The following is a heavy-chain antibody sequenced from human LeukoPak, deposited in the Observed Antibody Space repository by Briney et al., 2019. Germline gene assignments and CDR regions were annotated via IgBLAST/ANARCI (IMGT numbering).Heavy chain of an antibody. V-gene: IGHV1-2*02. D-gene: IGHD4-23*01. CDR3: ARGLNSGYYYYGMDV. Sequence: GASVKVSCKASGYTFTGYYMHWVRQAPGQGLEWMGWINPNSGGTNYAQKFQGRVTVTRDTSISTAYMELSRLRSDDTAVYYCARGLNSGYYYYGMDVWGQGTTVTVSS. J-gene: IGHJ6*02. CDR1: GYTFTGYY. CDR2: INPNSGGT.